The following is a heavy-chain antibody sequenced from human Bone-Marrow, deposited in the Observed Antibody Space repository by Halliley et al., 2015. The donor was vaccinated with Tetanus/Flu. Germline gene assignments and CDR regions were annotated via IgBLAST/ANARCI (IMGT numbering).Heavy chain of an antibody. D-gene: IGHD5-12*01. CDR1: GFTFSSYA. CDR2: IVSSGDNT. Sequence: SLRLSCAASGFTFSSYAMSWVRQAPGKGLEWVSGIVSSGDNTYYADSVKGRFTFSRDNSKNTLCLQMNSLRAEDTAVYYCARAKPDLEATVKEGVINYHYPYGMDVWGQGTTVTVSS. J-gene: IGHJ6*02. CDR3: ARAKPDLEATVKEGVINYHYPYGMDV. V-gene: IGHV3-23*01.